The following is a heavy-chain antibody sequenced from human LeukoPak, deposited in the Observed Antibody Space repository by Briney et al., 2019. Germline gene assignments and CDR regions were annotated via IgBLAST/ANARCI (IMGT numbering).Heavy chain of an antibody. CDR3: ARDGYYYDSSGYYDY. CDR1: GFTFSSYS. Sequence: GGSLRLSCAASGFTFSSYSMNWVRQAPGKGLEWVSYISSSSSTIYYADSVKGRFTISRDNAKNSLYLQMNSLRAEDTAVYYCARDGYYYDSSGYYDYWGQGTLVTVSS. D-gene: IGHD3-22*01. CDR2: ISSSSSTI. V-gene: IGHV3-48*01. J-gene: IGHJ4*02.